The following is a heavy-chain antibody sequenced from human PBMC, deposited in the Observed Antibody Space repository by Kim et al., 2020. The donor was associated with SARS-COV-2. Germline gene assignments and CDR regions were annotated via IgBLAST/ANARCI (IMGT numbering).Heavy chain of an antibody. Sequence: SETLSLTCAVYGGSFSGYYWSWIRQPPGKGLEWIGEINHSGSTNYNPSLKSRVTISVDTSKNQFSLKLSSVTAADTAVYYCARDPDSSGWRYYYYYGMDVWGQGTTVTVSS. D-gene: IGHD6-19*01. J-gene: IGHJ6*02. V-gene: IGHV4-34*01. CDR2: INHSGST. CDR1: GGSFSGYY. CDR3: ARDPDSSGWRYYYYYGMDV.